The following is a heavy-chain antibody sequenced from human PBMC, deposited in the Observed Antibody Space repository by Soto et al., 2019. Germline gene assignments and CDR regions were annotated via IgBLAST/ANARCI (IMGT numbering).Heavy chain of an antibody. Sequence: SETLSLTCAVYGGSFSGYYWSWIRQPPGKGLEWIGEINHSGSTNYNPSLKSRVTISVDTSKNQFSLKLSSVTAADTAVYYCARAVRGYSYGYVGYWGQGTLVTVSS. CDR3: ARAVRGYSYGYVGY. CDR2: INHSGST. CDR1: GGSFSGYY. J-gene: IGHJ4*02. D-gene: IGHD5-18*01. V-gene: IGHV4-34*01.